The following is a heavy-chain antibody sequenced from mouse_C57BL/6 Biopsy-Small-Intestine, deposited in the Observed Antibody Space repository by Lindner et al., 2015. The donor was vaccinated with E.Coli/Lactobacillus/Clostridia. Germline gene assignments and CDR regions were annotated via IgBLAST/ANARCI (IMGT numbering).Heavy chain of an antibody. CDR2: INPSGSST. D-gene: IGHD1-1*01. J-gene: IGHJ1*01. V-gene: IGHV1-59*01. Sequence: SVKVSCKASGYTFTNYYMHWVRQAPGQGLEWMGIINPSGSSTTYAQKFQGRVTMTRDTSTTTDYMEVSSLRSEDTAVYFCAREIRSLDYGGNGGYCGMDVWGQGTTVTVSS. CDR1: GYTFTNYY. CDR3: AREIRSLDYGGNGGYCGMDV.